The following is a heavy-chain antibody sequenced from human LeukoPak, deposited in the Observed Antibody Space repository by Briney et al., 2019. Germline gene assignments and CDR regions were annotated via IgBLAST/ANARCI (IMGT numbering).Heavy chain of an antibody. D-gene: IGHD3-10*01. V-gene: IGHV3-9*01. CDR2: ISWNSGSI. J-gene: IGHJ6*02. CDR1: GFTFDDYA. Sequence: GGSLRLSCAASGFTFDDYAMHWVRQAPGKGLEWVSGISWNSGSIGYADSVKGRFTISRDNAKNSLYLQMNSLRAEDTALYYCAKAATKWAYYYGSGSYEYGMDVWGQGTTVTVSS. CDR3: AKAATKWAYYYGSGSYEYGMDV.